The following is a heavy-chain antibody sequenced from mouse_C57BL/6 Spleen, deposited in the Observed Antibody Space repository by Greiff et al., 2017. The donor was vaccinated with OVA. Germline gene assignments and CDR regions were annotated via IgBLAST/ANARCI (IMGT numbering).Heavy chain of an antibody. V-gene: IGHV1-80*01. CDR3: ASFLDSLGFDY. CDR2: IYPGDGDT. D-gene: IGHD3-2*01. CDR1: GYAFSSYW. Sequence: VKLMESGAELVKPGASVKISCKASGYAFSSYWMNWVKQRPGKGLEWIGQIYPGDGDTNYNGKFKGKATLTADKSSSTAYMQLSSLTSEDSAVYFCASFLDSLGFDYWGQGTTLTVSS. J-gene: IGHJ2*01.